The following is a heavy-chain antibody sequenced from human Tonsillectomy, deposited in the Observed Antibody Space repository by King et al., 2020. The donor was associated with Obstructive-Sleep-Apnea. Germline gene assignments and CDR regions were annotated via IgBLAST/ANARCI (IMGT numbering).Heavy chain of an antibody. D-gene: IGHD6-13*01. CDR2: IYYSGST. V-gene: IGHV4-59*01. Sequence: VQLQESGPGLVKPSETLSLTCTVSGGSISSYYWSWIRQPPGKGLEWIGYIYYSGSTNYNPSLKSRVTISVDTSKNQFSLKLSSVTAADTAVYYCARASSSWSGDYLGQGTLVTVSS. CDR1: GGSISSYY. J-gene: IGHJ4*02. CDR3: ARASSSWSGDY.